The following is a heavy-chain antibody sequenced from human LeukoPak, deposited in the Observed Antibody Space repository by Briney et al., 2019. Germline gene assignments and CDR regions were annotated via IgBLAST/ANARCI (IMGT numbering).Heavy chain of an antibody. CDR3: ARERITMVRGVGYFDY. CDR2: IYTSGST. D-gene: IGHD3-10*01. Sequence: PSETLFLTCTVSGGSISSYYWSWIRQPAGKGLEWIGRIYTSGSTNYNPSLKSRVTMSVDTSKNQFSLKLSSVTAADTAVYYCARERITMVRGVGYFDYWGQGTLVTVSS. J-gene: IGHJ4*02. V-gene: IGHV4-4*07. CDR1: GGSISSYY.